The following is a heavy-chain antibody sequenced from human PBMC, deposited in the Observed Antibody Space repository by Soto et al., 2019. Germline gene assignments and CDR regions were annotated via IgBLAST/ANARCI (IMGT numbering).Heavy chain of an antibody. D-gene: IGHD2-15*01. CDR1: GASISSSDNI. Sequence: TLALTCTLYGASISSSDNIWSCIRQSPGKGLEWIGYVSHDGTTYYNPSIESRVAISVDTSKNQLSLKLSSVTAAETAVYYCARDPLPPGGTRMDVWGQGTTVTVSS. J-gene: IGHJ6*02. V-gene: IGHV4-30-4*01. CDR2: VSHDGTT. CDR3: ARDPLPPGGTRMDV.